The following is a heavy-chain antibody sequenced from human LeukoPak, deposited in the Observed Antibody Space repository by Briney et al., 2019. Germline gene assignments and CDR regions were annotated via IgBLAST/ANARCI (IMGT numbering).Heavy chain of an antibody. Sequence: PGGSLRLSCAASGFTFDDYGMSWVRQAPGKGLEWVSGINWNGGSTGYADSVKGRFTISRDNAKNSLYLQMNSLRAEDTALYYCARIYGTYYYYCMDVWGKGTTVTVSS. V-gene: IGHV3-20*04. J-gene: IGHJ6*03. D-gene: IGHD4-17*01. CDR3: ARIYGTYYYYCMDV. CDR1: GFTFDDYG. CDR2: INWNGGST.